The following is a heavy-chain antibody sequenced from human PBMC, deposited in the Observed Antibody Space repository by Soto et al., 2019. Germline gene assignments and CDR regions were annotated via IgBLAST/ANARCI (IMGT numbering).Heavy chain of an antibody. Sequence: EVQLLESGGGLVHPGGSLRLSCAASGFTFSRNTMSWVRQAPGKGLEWVAGIGGSGGSTYYADSVKGRVTISRDNSNNTLYLQVHTLRAEDTAVYYCAKRKSTSGWLLDYRGQGTLVTVSS. V-gene: IGHV3-23*01. CDR2: IGGSGGST. CDR1: GFTFSRNT. D-gene: IGHD6-19*01. J-gene: IGHJ4*02. CDR3: AKRKSTSGWLLDY.